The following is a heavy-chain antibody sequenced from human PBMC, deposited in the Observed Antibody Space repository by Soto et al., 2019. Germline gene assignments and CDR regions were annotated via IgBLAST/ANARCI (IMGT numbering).Heavy chain of an antibody. CDR1: GGSFSGYY. CDR3: ASRIAAAGTDDC. Sequence: SETLSLTCAVYGGSFSGYYWSWIRQPPGKGLEWIGEINHSGSASYNPSLKSRVTISVDTSKNQFSLKLSSLTAADTAVYYCASRIAAAGTDDCWGQGTLVTVS. CDR2: INHSGSA. D-gene: IGHD6-13*01. V-gene: IGHV4-34*01. J-gene: IGHJ4*02.